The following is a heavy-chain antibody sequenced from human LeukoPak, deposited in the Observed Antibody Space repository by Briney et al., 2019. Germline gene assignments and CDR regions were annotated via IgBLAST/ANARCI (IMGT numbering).Heavy chain of an antibody. V-gene: IGHV3-53*01. Sequence: GGSLRLSCVASGFTVSSNYMSWVRQAPGKGLEWVSVIYSGSSTYYAESVKGRFTISRNTSKNTLYLQMNSLGADDTAVYYCARDRSSGWYVYDYWGQGTLVTVSS. CDR1: GFTVSSNY. J-gene: IGHJ4*02. CDR3: ARDRSSGWYVYDY. CDR2: IYSGSST. D-gene: IGHD6-19*01.